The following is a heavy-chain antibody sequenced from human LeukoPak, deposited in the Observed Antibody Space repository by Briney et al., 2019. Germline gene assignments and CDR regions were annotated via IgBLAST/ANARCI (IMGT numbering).Heavy chain of an antibody. J-gene: IGHJ3*02. Sequence: SETLSLTCTVSCYSISSVYYLSSIRQPPGKGLEWIWEINHRRSTNYNPSLKSRVTIAVDTSKNQFSLKLSYVTAEDKAVYYCARRELRIQLWLKKSFAFDIWGQGTMVTVSS. V-gene: IGHV4-38-2*02. CDR3: ARRELRIQLWLKKSFAFDI. CDR2: INHRRST. CDR1: CYSISSVYY. D-gene: IGHD5-18*01.